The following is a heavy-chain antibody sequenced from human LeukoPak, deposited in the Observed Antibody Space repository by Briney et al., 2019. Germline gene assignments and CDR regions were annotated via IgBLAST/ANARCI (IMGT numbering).Heavy chain of an antibody. CDR3: ARSHRGGAVAQFDY. Sequence: KASETLSLTCTVSGGSISSYYWSWIRQPPGKGLEWIGYIYYSGSTNYNPSLKSRVTISVDTSKNQFSLKLSSVTAADTAVYYCARSHRGGAVAQFDYWGQGTLVTVSS. V-gene: IGHV4-59*01. J-gene: IGHJ4*02. CDR2: IYYSGST. D-gene: IGHD6-19*01. CDR1: GGSISSYY.